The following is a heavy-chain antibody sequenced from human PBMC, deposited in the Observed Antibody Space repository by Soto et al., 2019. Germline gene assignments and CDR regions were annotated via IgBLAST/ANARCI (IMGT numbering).Heavy chain of an antibody. CDR1: RGTFGSYG. J-gene: IGHJ6*02. CDR2: INPILQRV. D-gene: IGHD4-17*01. CDR3: ARDTTPITPVSNYYYGLDI. Sequence: QVQLVQSGAEVKKPGSSVKVSCKASRGTFGSYGVSWVRQAPGQGLEWMGGINPILQRVTYAERFRGRVTITADASTNTAFMDLGGLSSEDTAVYFLARDTTPITPVSNYYYGLDIWGQGTTVTVSS. V-gene: IGHV1-69*01.